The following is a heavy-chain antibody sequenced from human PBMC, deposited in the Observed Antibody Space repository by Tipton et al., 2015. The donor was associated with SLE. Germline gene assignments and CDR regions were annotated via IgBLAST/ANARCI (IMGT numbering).Heavy chain of an antibody. D-gene: IGHD3-3*01. J-gene: IGHJ5*02. CDR2: VDPEDGET. Sequence: QSGAEVKKPGATVKISCKVSGYTFTDYYMHWVQQAPGKGLEWMGLVDPEDGETICAEKFQGRVTITADTSTDTAYMELSSLRSEDTAVYYCATGGYDFWSGPLRWFDPWGQGTLVTVSS. CDR1: GYTFTDYY. V-gene: IGHV1-69-2*01. CDR3: ATGGYDFWSGPLRWFDP.